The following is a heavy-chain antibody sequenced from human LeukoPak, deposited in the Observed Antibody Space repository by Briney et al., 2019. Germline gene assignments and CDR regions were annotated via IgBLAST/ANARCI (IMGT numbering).Heavy chain of an antibody. CDR1: GFTFSSYS. Sequence: GGSLRLSCAASGFTFSSYSMNWVRQAPGKGLEWVSSISSSSSYIYYADSVKGRFTISRDNAKNSLYLQMNSLRAEDTAVYYCARDLYHFDTSGYLYWGQGTLVTVSS. J-gene: IGHJ4*02. CDR3: ARDLYHFDTSGYLY. CDR2: ISSSSSYI. D-gene: IGHD3-22*01. V-gene: IGHV3-21*06.